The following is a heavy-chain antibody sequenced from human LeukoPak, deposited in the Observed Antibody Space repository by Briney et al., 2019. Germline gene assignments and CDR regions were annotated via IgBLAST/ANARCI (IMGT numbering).Heavy chain of an antibody. V-gene: IGHV3-30*12. CDR3: ARDRDNNYYDY. Sequence: GGSLRLSCAASRFTFSIYGMHWVRQAPGKGLEWVSFIFYDGSKKYYAGSVKGRLTISRDDSKNTLYLQMNTLRVEDTAVYYCARDRDNNYYDYWGQGTLVTVSS. CDR2: IFYDGSKK. D-gene: IGHD5-24*01. J-gene: IGHJ4*02. CDR1: RFTFSIYG.